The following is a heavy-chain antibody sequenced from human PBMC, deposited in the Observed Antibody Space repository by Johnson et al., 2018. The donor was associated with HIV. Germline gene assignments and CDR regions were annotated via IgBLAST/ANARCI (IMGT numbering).Heavy chain of an antibody. Sequence: QVQLVESGGGVVQPGRSLRLSCAASGFTFSRFAMHWVRQVPGKGLEWVAFISYDGSNKYYADSVKGRFTISRDNSKNTLFLHINSLREGDTAVYVCARDRCSAFDIWGQGTMVAVSS. D-gene: IGHD4/OR15-4a*01. CDR3: ARDRCSAFDI. CDR2: ISYDGSNK. J-gene: IGHJ3*02. CDR1: GFTFSRFA. V-gene: IGHV3-30*04.